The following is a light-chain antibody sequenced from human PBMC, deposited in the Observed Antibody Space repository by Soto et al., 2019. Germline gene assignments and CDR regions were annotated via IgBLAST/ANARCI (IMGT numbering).Light chain of an antibody. CDR2: GAS. CDR3: QQYNNWPRT. Sequence: EIVLTQSPATLSVYPEERATLSCRASQSVSSNLAWYQQKPGQAPRLLIYGASTRATGVPARFSGSGSGTEFTLTISSLQSEDFAIYYCQQYNNWPRTFGQGTKV. V-gene: IGKV3-15*01. J-gene: IGKJ1*01. CDR1: QSVSSN.